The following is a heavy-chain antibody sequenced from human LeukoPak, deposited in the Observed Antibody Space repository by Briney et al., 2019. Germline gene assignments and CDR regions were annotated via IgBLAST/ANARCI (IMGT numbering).Heavy chain of an antibody. CDR1: GGSTSSSNYY. J-gene: IGHJ4*02. V-gene: IGHV4-39*01. Sequence: PSETLSLTCTVSGGSTSSSNYYWGWIRQPPGKGLEWIGGIHYSGNTYYNPSLKSRVTISIDTSKNQFSLKLSSVTAADTAVYYCVRSAFHAGSGNYYDYWGQGTLVTVSS. CDR2: IHYSGNT. D-gene: IGHD3-22*01. CDR3: VRSAFHAGSGNYYDY.